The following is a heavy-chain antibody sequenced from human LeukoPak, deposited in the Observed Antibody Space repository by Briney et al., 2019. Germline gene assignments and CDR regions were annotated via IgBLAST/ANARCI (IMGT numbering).Heavy chain of an antibody. CDR3: ARDNDSSGYCSGDYYFYYYMDV. D-gene: IGHD3-22*01. J-gene: IGHJ6*03. CDR2: MSYSGST. CDR1: GGSINSGLYY. Sequence: PSETLSLTCTVSGGSINSGLYYWGWIRQPPGKGLEWIGRMSYSGSTDYNPSLKSRVTISVDTSKNQFSLRLSSVTAADTAVYYCARDNDSSGYCSGDYYFYYYMDVWGKGTTVTVSS. V-gene: IGHV4-39*07.